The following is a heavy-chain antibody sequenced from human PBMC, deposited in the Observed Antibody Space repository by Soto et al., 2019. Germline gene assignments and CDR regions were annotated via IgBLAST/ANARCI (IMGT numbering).Heavy chain of an antibody. Sequence: QVQLQQWGAGLLKPSETLSLTCAVNGGSFTGYYWSWVRQPPGKGLEWIGEVKDGGVTNYSPSLGSRVTISSDAPKKQFSLKLPSVTAADTAVYYCTRGQEGVVATHWDQGTLVTVSS. CDR2: VKDGGVT. D-gene: IGHD5-12*01. V-gene: IGHV4-34*01. CDR3: TRGQEGVVATH. CDR1: GGSFTGYY. J-gene: IGHJ4*02.